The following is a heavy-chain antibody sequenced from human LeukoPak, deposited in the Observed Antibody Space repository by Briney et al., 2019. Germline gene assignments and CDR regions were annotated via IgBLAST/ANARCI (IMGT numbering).Heavy chain of an antibody. J-gene: IGHJ2*01. CDR1: GGSISSYY. Sequence: SETLSLTCTVSGGSISSYYWSWIRQPPGKGLEWIGYIYYSGSTNYNPSLKSRVTISVDTSKNQFSLKLTSVTAADTAVYYCARGPNYWYFDLWGRGTLVTVSS. V-gene: IGHV4-59*12. CDR2: IYYSGST. CDR3: ARGPNYWYFDL.